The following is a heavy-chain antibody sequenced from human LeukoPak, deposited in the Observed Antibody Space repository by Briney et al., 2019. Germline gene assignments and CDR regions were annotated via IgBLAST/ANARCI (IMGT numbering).Heavy chain of an antibody. Sequence: GASVKVSCKVSGYTLTELSMHWVRQAPGKGLEWMGGFDPEDGETIYAQKFQGRVTMTEDTSTDTAYMELSSLRSEDTAVYYCATGGDGYNFLDYWGQGTLVTVSS. CDR2: FDPEDGET. CDR1: GYTLTELS. V-gene: IGHV1-24*01. J-gene: IGHJ4*02. D-gene: IGHD5-24*01. CDR3: ATGGDGYNFLDY.